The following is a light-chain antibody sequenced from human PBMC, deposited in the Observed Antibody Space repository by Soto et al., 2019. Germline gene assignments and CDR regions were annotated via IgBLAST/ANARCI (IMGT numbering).Light chain of an antibody. Sequence: DIQMTQSPSTLSGAVVDIVTMTCRASQTISSCLAWYQQKTGIATKLLIYKASTLQSGVPSRFRGSRCGTEFTLTISSMQPDDFATYYCQPYNSYSAAFGQGTKVDIK. CDR1: QTISSC. J-gene: IGKJ1*01. CDR3: QPYNSYSAA. V-gene: IGKV1-5*03. CDR2: KAS.